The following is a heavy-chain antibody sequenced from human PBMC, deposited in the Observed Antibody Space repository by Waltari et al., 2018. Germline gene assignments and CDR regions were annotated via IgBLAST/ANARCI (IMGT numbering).Heavy chain of an antibody. J-gene: IGHJ4*02. CDR3: ATPFYNWDDPLHS. V-gene: IGHV3-23*01. Sequence: EVQLLESGGDLVQPGGSLRRPCPGSGIHFSTYAINWVRLGPGTGLEWVSAITVGDDTYYADSVKGRFTISRDTSKDTVHLQMNGLRVEDTAVYYCATPFYNWDDPLHSWGQGTLVTVSS. CDR2: ITVGDDT. CDR1: GIHFSTYA. D-gene: IGHD1-20*01.